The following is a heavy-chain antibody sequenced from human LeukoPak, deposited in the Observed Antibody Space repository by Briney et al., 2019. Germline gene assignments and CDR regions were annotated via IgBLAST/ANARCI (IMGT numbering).Heavy chain of an antibody. V-gene: IGHV4-61*02. CDR1: GGSISSGSYY. CDR3: ASDYGDYVYRGAFDI. D-gene: IGHD4-17*01. Sequence: SETLSLTCTVSGGSISSGSYYWSWIRQPAGKGLEWIGRIYTSGSTNYNPSLKSRVTISVDTSTNQFSLKLSSVTAADTAVYYCASDYGDYVYRGAFDIWGQGTMVTVSS. J-gene: IGHJ3*02. CDR2: IYTSGST.